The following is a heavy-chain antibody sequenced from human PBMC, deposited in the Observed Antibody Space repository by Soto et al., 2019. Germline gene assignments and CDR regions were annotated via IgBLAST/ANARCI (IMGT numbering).Heavy chain of an antibody. CDR2: IYYSGST. J-gene: IGHJ6*02. Sequence: QVQLQESGPGLVKPSQTLSLTCTVSGGSISSGGYYWSWIRQHPGKGLEWIGYIYYSGSTYYNPSLKSRVTISVDTSKNQFSLKLSSVTAADTAVYYCAREQLIRGATTDYYYYYGMDVWGQGTTVTVSS. V-gene: IGHV4-31*03. CDR3: AREQLIRGATTDYYYYYGMDV. CDR1: GGSISSGGYY. D-gene: IGHD1-26*01.